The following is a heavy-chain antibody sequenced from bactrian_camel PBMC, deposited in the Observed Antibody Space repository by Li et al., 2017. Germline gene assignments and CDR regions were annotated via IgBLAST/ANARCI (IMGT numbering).Heavy chain of an antibody. V-gene: IGHV3S53*01. Sequence: VQLVESGGGSVQAGGSFKLSCVASGNTPSTNSLGWFRQAPGKAREGIATIDNDESTKYRDSVKGRFTISHDNGKNTLSLQMNSLEPDDTAMYYCAVRSRWCTSVESGYAYRGQGTQVTVS. CDR1: GNTPSTNS. D-gene: IGHD6*01. CDR2: IDNDEST. CDR3: AVRSRWCTSVESGYAY. J-gene: IGHJ4*01.